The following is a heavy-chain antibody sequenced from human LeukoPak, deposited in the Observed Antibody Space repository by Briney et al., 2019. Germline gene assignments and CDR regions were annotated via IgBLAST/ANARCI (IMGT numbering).Heavy chain of an antibody. CDR3: ARDVSSTPNWEFDY. CDR2: INANSGGT. Sequence: ASVKVSCKTSGYTFADYFIHWVRRAPGQGLEWMGRINANSGGTEYEQKFQGRVTMTRDTSISTAYVEVNWLISDDTAIYYCARDVSSTPNWEFDYWGQGTLVTVSS. V-gene: IGHV1-2*06. J-gene: IGHJ4*02. CDR1: GYTFADYF. D-gene: IGHD1-26*01.